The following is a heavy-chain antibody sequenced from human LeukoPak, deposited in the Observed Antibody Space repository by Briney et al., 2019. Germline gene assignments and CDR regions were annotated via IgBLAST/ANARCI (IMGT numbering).Heavy chain of an antibody. D-gene: IGHD3-16*02. CDR2: INHSGST. CDR3: ARSRFPPDYVWGSYREY. CDR1: GGSFSGYY. V-gene: IGHV4-34*01. J-gene: IGHJ4*02. Sequence: SETLSLTCAVYGGSFSGYYWSWIRQPPGKGLEWIGEINHSGSTNYNPSLKSQVTISVDTSKNQFSLKLSSVTAADTAVYYCARSRFPPDYVWGSYREYWGQGTLVTVSS.